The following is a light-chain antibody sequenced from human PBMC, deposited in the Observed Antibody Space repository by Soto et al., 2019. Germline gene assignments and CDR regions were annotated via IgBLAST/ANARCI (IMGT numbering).Light chain of an antibody. CDR2: EVS. V-gene: IGLV2-14*01. Sequence: QSALTQPASVSGSPGQSITISCTGTSSDVGGYNFVAWYQQHPGKAPKLMIYEVSNRPSGVSNRFSGSKSGNTASLTISGLQAEDEADYHCSSYTSSITVVFGGGTKLTVL. CDR1: SSDVGGYNF. J-gene: IGLJ2*01. CDR3: SSYTSSITVV.